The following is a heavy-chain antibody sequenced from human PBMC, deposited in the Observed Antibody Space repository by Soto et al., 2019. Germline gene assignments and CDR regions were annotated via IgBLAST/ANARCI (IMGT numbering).Heavy chain of an antibody. V-gene: IGHV4-31*03. Sequence: QVQLQESGPGLVKPSQTLSLPCTVSGGSISSGGYYWSWIRQHPGKGLEWIGYIYYSGSTYYNPSLTSRVTISVDTSKNQFSLKLSSVTAADTAVYYCAREYGDYGRTYGMDVWGQGTTVTVSS. J-gene: IGHJ6*02. CDR3: AREYGDYGRTYGMDV. CDR2: IYYSGST. CDR1: GGSISSGGYY. D-gene: IGHD4-17*01.